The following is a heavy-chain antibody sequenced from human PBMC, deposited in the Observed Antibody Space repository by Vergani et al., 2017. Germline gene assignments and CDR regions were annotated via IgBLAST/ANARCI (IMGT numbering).Heavy chain of an antibody. CDR2: IWYDGSNK. J-gene: IGHJ4*02. V-gene: IGHV3-33*01. D-gene: IGHD3-16*02. CDR1: GFTFSSYG. Sequence: QVQLVESGGGVVQPGRSLRLSCAASGFTFSSYGMHWVRQAPGTGLGWVAVIWYDGSNKYYADSVQGRFTISRANSKNTLYLQMNSLRAEATAVYYSARGRTFWGVIVIPSSFDYWGQGTLVTVSS. CDR3: ARGRTFWGVIVIPSSFDY.